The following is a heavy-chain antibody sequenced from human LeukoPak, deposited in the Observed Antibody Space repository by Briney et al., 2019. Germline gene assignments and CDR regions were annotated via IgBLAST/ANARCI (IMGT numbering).Heavy chain of an antibody. CDR2: IKQDGSEK. D-gene: IGHD3-3*01. CDR3: ARLRFLEWLRYYMDV. V-gene: IGHV3-7*01. CDR1: GFTFSSYW. Sequence: GGSLRLSCAASGFTFSSYWMSWVRQAPGKGLEWVANIKQDGSEKYYVDSVKGRFTISRDNAKNSLYLQMNSLRAEDTAVYYCARLRFLEWLRYYMDVWGKGTTVSVSS. J-gene: IGHJ6*03.